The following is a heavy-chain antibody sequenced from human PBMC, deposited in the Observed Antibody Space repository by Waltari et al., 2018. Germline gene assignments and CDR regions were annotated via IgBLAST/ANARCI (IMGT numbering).Heavy chain of an antibody. CDR2: IYYSGST. CDR1: GGSISRYY. Sequence: QVQLQESGPGLVKPSETLSLTCTVSGGSISRYYWSWIRQPPGKGLEWLGYIYYSGSTNYNPSLKSRVTISVDTSKNQFSLKLSSVTAADTAVYYCARGPYAADYWGQGTLVTVSS. CDR3: ARGPYAADY. J-gene: IGHJ4*02. V-gene: IGHV4-59*01. D-gene: IGHD2-2*01.